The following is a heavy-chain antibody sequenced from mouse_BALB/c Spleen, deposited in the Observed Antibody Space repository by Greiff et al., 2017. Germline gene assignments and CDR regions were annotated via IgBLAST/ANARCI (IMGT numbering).Heavy chain of an antibody. Sequence: QVQLQQPGAELVKPGAPVKLSCKASGYTFTSYWMNWVKQRPGRGLEWIGRIDPSDSETHYNQKFKDKATLTVDKSSSTAYIQLSSLTSEDSAVYYCATLLRPYFDYWGQGTTLTVSS. CDR3: ATLLRPYFDY. CDR2: IDPSDSET. D-gene: IGHD1-2*01. V-gene: IGHV1-69*02. J-gene: IGHJ2*01. CDR1: GYTFTSYW.